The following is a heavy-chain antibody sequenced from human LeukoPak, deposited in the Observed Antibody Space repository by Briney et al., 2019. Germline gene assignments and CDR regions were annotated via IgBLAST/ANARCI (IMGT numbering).Heavy chain of an antibody. V-gene: IGHV3-23*01. CDR2: IRDSGGDT. CDR1: GFTFRSCG. CDR3: ATTPAGYSSGRYPGWPIDS. J-gene: IGHJ4*02. D-gene: IGHD6-19*01. Sequence: GGSLRLSCAASGFTFRSCGMCWVRQAPGKGLEWVAGIRDSGGDTYFADSVKGRFTIARYNAKNTVYLEMDSLRAADPAVYYCATTPAGYSSGRYPGWPIDSWGPGTLVTVSS.